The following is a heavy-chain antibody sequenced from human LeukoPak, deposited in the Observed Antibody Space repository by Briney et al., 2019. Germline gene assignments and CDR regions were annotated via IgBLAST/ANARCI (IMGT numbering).Heavy chain of an antibody. CDR3: AKLRVAGTFFDY. CDR1: GFTFSSYA. Sequence: GGSPRLSCAASGFTFSSYAMSWVRQAPGKGLEWVSAISGSGGSTYYADSVKGRFTISRDNSKNTLYLQMNSLRAEDTAVYYRAKLRVAGTFFDYWGQGTLVTVSS. J-gene: IGHJ4*02. D-gene: IGHD6-19*01. CDR2: ISGSGGST. V-gene: IGHV3-23*01.